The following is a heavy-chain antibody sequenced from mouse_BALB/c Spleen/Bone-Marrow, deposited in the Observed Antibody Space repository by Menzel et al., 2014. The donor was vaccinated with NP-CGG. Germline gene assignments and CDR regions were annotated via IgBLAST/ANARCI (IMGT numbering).Heavy chain of an antibody. D-gene: IGHD1-1*02. J-gene: IGHJ4*01. V-gene: IGHV2-6-7*01. CDR3: ARDGGTGAMDH. Sequence: VQLQESGPGLVAPPQSLSITCTVSGFSLTGYGVNWFRQPPGKGLEWLGMIWGDGSTDYNSALKSRLSISKDNSKSQVFLKMNSLQTDDTARYYCARDGGTGAMDHWGQGTSVTVSS. CDR1: GFSLTGYG. CDR2: IWGDGST.